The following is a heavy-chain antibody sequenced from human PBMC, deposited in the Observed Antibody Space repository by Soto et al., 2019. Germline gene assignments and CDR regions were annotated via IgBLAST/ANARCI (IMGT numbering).Heavy chain of an antibody. J-gene: IGHJ4*02. CDR3: XXXXXXXDPRKYSDY. Sequence: EVQLVESGGGLVQPGGSLRLSCAASGFTFSDHYMDWVRQAPGKGLEWVGRTRNKANSYSTEYAASVKGRFTISRDDSKNSXXXXXXXXXXXXXXXXXXXXXXXXXDPRKYSDYWGQGTLVTVSS. CDR2: TRNKANSYST. CDR1: GFTFSDHY. V-gene: IGHV3-72*01.